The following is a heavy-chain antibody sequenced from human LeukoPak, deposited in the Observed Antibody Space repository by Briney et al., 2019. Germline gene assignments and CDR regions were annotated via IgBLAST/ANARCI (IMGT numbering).Heavy chain of an antibody. CDR1: GGSFSGYY. V-gene: IGHV4-34*01. D-gene: IGHD3-22*01. CDR2: INHSGST. J-gene: IGHJ4*02. CDR3: GVGDSSAYTAPYFDS. Sequence: SETLSLTCAVYGGSFSGYYWSWIRQPPGKGLEWIGEINHSGSTNYNPSLKSRVTISVDTSKNQFSLKLSSVTAADTAVYYRGVGDSSAYTAPYFDSWGQGTLVTVSS.